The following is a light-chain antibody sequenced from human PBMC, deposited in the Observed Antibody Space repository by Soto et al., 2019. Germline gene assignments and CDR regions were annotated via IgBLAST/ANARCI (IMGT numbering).Light chain of an antibody. V-gene: IGLV1-40*01. CDR3: QSYDGSQSAYVI. Sequence: QSVLTQPPSVSGAPGQRVTISCTGNSSNIGARYDVHWYQQLPGTAPKLLIYGNTNRPSGVPDRFSGSKSGTSASLAITGLQAEDEADYYCQSYDGSQSAYVIFGGGTKLTVL. J-gene: IGLJ2*01. CDR1: SSNIGARYD. CDR2: GNT.